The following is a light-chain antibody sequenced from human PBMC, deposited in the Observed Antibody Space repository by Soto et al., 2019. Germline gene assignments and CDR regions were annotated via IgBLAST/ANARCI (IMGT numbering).Light chain of an antibody. CDR1: SSDVGGYNY. CDR3: SSYSFTTSLYV. CDR2: EVS. Sequence: QSALTQPASVSGSPGQSITISCTGTSSDVGGYNYVSWYQQHPGKAPKLMIYEVSNRLSGVSNRFSGSKSGNTASLTISGLQAEDEADYYCSSYSFTTSLYVFGTGTKLTVL. V-gene: IGLV2-14*01. J-gene: IGLJ1*01.